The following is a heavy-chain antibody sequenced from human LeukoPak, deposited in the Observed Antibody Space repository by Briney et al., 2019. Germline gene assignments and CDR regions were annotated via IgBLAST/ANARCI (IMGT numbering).Heavy chain of an antibody. CDR2: IIPIFGTA. D-gene: IGHD6-13*01. CDR3: ARRNSSSWSFAY. CDR1: GGTFSSYA. V-gene: IGHV1-69*05. Sequence: GASVKVSYKASGGTFSSYAIGWVRQAPGQGLEWMGGIIPIFGTANYAQKFQGRVRITTDESTSTAYMELSSLRSEDTAVDYCARRNSSSWSFAYWGQGTLVTVSS. J-gene: IGHJ4*02.